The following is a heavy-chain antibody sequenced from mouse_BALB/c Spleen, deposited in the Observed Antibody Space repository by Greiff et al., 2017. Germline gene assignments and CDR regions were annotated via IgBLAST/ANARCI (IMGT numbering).Heavy chain of an antibody. V-gene: IGHV1S81*02. CDR3: ARGDYALHY. Sequence: QVQLQQPGAELVKPGASVKLSCKASGYTFTSYWMHWVKQRPGQGLEWIGEINPSNGRTNYNEKFKSKATLTVDKSSSTAYMQLSSLTSEDSAVYYCARGDYALHYWGQGTTLTVSS. D-gene: IGHD1-1*01. CDR1: GYTFTSYW. J-gene: IGHJ2*01. CDR2: INPSNGRT.